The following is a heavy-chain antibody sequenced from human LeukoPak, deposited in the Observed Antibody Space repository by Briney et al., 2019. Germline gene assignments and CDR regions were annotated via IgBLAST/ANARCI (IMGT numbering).Heavy chain of an antibody. J-gene: IGHJ5*02. CDR2: IYHSGST. V-gene: IGHV4-39*07. D-gene: IGHD1-1*01. Sequence: PETLSLTCTVFGDSVSSSNYYWAWFRQPPGKGLEWIGEIYHSGSTNYNPSLKSRVTISVDKSKNQFSLKLSSVTAADTAVYYCARYQRGWFDPWGQGTLVTVSS. CDR3: ARYQRGWFDP. CDR1: GDSVSSSNYY.